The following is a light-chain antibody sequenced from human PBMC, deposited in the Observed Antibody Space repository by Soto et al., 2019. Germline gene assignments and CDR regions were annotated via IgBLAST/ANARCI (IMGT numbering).Light chain of an antibody. Sequence: EIVLTQSPDTLSLSPGERATLSCRASQFFGSDYLAWYQQKPGQPPRLLIYGASRRATGIPDRFSGSGSGTDFTLTITPLEPDDFVVYFCQQYDSSPITFGQGTRLEIK. CDR2: GAS. J-gene: IGKJ5*01. V-gene: IGKV3-20*01. CDR1: QFFGSDY. CDR3: QQYDSSPIT.